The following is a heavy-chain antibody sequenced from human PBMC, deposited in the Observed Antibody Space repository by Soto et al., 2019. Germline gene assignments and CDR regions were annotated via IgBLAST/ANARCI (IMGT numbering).Heavy chain of an antibody. D-gene: IGHD3-22*01. J-gene: IGHJ4*02. CDR1: GFTFSSYA. V-gene: IGHV3-23*01. CDR3: TTVQGNYYDSSGYYCPYY. CDR2: ISGSGGST. Sequence: PGGSLRLSCAASGFTFSSYAMSWVRQAPGKGLEWVSAISGSGGSTYYADSVKGRFTISRDNSKNTLYLQMNSLRAEDTAVYYCTTVQGNYYDSSGYYCPYYWGQGTLVTVSS.